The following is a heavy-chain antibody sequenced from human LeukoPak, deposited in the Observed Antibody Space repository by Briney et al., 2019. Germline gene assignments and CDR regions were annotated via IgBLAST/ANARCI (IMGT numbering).Heavy chain of an antibody. CDR2: INPNSGGT. Sequence: ASVKVSCKASGYTFTGYYMHWLRQAPGQGLEWMGWINPNSGGTDYAQKFQGRVTMTRDTSISTAYMELSRLRSDDTAVYYCAREYYDFWSIYGMDVWGQGTTVTVSS. CDR3: AREYYDFWSIYGMDV. J-gene: IGHJ6*02. D-gene: IGHD3-3*01. V-gene: IGHV1-2*02. CDR1: GYTFTGYY.